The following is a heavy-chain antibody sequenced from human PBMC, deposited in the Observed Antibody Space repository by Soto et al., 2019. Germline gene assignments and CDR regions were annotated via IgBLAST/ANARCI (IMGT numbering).Heavy chain of an antibody. J-gene: IGHJ4*02. Sequence: QVQLQESGPGLVKPSQTLSLTCTVSGGSVSSGDYYWSWIRQPPGKGLEWIGYIYYSGSTYYNPSLKSRVTISVDTSKNQFSLKLSSVTAADTAVYYCARVDSTVVTRDGFDYWGQGTLVTVSS. CDR2: IYYSGST. CDR3: ARVDSTVVTRDGFDY. V-gene: IGHV4-30-4*01. CDR1: GGSVSSGDYY. D-gene: IGHD4-17*01.